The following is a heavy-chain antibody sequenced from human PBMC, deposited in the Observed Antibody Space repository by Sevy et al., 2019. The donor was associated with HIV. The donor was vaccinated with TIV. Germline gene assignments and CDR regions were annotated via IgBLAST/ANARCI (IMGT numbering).Heavy chain of an antibody. D-gene: IGHD3-10*01. J-gene: IGHJ6*02. V-gene: IGHV4-39*01. CDR1: GGSISSSSYY. CDR2: IYYSGST. CDR3: ARHRPIWFGELSPHTLYYYYGMDV. Sequence: SETLSLTCTVSGGSISSSSYYWGWIRQPPGKGLEWIGSIYYSGSTYYNPSLKSRVTISVDTSKNQFSLKRSSVTAADTAVYYCARHRPIWFGELSPHTLYYYYGMDVWGQGTTVTVSS.